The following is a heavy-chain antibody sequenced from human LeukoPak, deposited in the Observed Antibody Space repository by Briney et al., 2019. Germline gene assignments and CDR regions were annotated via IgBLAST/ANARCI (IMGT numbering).Heavy chain of an antibody. D-gene: IGHD5-18*01. V-gene: IGHV1-69*13. CDR3: ARAPDKWDTARHFDY. CDR2: IIPIFGTA. J-gene: IGHJ4*02. Sequence: SVTVSCKASGGTFISYAISWVRQAPGQGLKWMGGIIPIFGTANYAQKFQGRVTITADESTSTAYMELSSLRSEDTAVYYCARAPDKWDTARHFDYWGQGTLVTVSS. CDR1: GGTFISYA.